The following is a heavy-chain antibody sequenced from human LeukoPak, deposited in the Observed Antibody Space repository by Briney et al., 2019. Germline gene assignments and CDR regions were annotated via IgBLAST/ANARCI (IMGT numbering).Heavy chain of an antibody. D-gene: IGHD3-10*01. CDR1: GFTFSSYA. Sequence: GGSLRLSCAASGFTFSSYAMGWVRQAPGKGLEWVSTISGSGGSTCYADSVKGRFTISRDNSKNTLYLQMNSLRAEDTAVYYCARGSGSFPYNWFDPWGQGTLVTVSS. J-gene: IGHJ5*02. V-gene: IGHV3-23*01. CDR3: ARGSGSFPYNWFDP. CDR2: ISGSGGST.